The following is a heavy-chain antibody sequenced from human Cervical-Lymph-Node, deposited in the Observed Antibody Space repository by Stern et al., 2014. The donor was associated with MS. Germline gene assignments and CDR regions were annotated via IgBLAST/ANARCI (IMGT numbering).Heavy chain of an antibody. CDR1: GFSLSTSGMR. CDR2: HDLDAEN. J-gene: IGHJ4*02. V-gene: IGHV2-70*04. Sequence: QITLKESGPALVKPTQTLTLTCTFSGFSLSTSGMRVSCIRQPPGKALEWLVRHDLDAENFDRTSLNTKLTISQNTSKNQEFLTLANMDPVDTATYYCARMGDSSGYGFDYWGQGTLVTVSS. D-gene: IGHD3-22*01. CDR3: ARMGDSSGYGFDY.